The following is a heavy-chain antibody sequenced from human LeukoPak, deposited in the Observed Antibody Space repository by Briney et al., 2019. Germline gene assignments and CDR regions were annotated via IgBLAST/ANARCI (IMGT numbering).Heavy chain of an antibody. CDR3: ARQVGSGGYARFDS. CDR2: MYPGDSET. CDR1: GNSFINYW. J-gene: IGHJ5*01. Sequence: GESLKISCKGSGNSFINYWIGWVRQMPGKGLEWMGIMYPGDSETRYSPSVQGRVTISADKSISTAYLQWSSLKASDTATYYCARQVGSGGYARFDSWGQGTLVTVSS. D-gene: IGHD1-26*01. V-gene: IGHV5-51*01.